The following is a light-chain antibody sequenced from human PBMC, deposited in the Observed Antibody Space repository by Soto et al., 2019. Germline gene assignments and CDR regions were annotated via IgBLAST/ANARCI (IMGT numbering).Light chain of an antibody. V-gene: IGKV3-20*01. J-gene: IGKJ1*01. CDR1: QSVSSN. CDR3: QQYGSSPRT. CDR2: DAF. Sequence: EIVMTQSPATLSVSPGERATLSCRASQSVSSNLAWYQQKPGQAPRLLIHDAFSRATGIPDRFSGSGSGTDFTLTINRLEPEDIAVYYCQQYGSSPRTFGQGTKVDIK.